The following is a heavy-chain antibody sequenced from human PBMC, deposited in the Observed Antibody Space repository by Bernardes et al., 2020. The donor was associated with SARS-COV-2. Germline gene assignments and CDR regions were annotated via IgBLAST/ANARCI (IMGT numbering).Heavy chain of an antibody. V-gene: IGHV3-7*01. CDR1: GFTFSTYW. Sequence: GGSLRLSCVASGFTFSTYWMTWVRQAPRKGLEWVANISPDGGVTYYVDPMRGRFTISRDNAKSSLYLQMNSLTAEDTALYYCVRAWCSGHCYGAGYWGQGTQVTVSS. CDR3: VRAWCSGHCYGAGY. D-gene: IGHD2-21*02. CDR2: ISPDGGVT. J-gene: IGHJ4*02.